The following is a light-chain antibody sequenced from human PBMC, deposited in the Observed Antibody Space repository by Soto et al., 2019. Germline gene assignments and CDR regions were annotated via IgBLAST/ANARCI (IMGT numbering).Light chain of an antibody. CDR2: DAS. V-gene: IGKV3-11*01. CDR3: QQYGSSPPT. J-gene: IGKJ1*01. CDR1: QSVSSY. Sequence: EIVLTQSPATLSLSPGERATLSCRASQSVSSYLAWYQQKPGQAPRLLIYDASNRATGIPARFSGSGSGTDFTLTISSLEPEDFAVYYCQQYGSSPPTFGQGTKVEMK.